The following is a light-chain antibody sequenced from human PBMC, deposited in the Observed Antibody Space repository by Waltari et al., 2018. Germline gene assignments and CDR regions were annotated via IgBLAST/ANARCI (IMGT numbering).Light chain of an antibody. CDR3: CSYTSRKTRL. CDR1: SSDVGGYNY. J-gene: IGLJ2*01. Sequence: QSALTQPASVSGSPGQSITISCTGTSSDVGGYNYVSWYHQHPGKSPKLMIYEVSNRPCGIAIRFSGSKAGKPAYLTIPGLQAEDEADYYCCSYTSRKTRLFGGGTKVTVL. V-gene: IGLV2-14*01. CDR2: EVS.